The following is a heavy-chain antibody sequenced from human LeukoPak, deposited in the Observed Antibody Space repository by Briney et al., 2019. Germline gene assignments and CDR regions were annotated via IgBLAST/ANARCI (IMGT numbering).Heavy chain of an antibody. Sequence: SETLSLTCAVYGGSFSGYYWSWIRQPPGKGLEWIGTIYYSGNTFYNPSLKSRVTISVDTSINHFSLKLSSVTAADTAVYYCARVLYSGSSLDYWGQGTLVTVSS. D-gene: IGHD1-26*01. CDR1: GGSFSGYY. CDR3: ARVLYSGSSLDY. V-gene: IGHV4-34*01. CDR2: IYYSGNT. J-gene: IGHJ4*02.